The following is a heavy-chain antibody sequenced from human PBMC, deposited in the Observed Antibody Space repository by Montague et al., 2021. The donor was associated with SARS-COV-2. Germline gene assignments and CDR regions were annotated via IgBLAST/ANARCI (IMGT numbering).Heavy chain of an antibody. J-gene: IGHJ4*02. D-gene: IGHD2-15*01. CDR1: GEPISGFF. V-gene: IGHV4-4*07. CDR2: IYASGGT. Sequence: SETLSLTCSVSGEPISGFFCNWIWQPAGKGLEWIGRIYASGGTDXXSALESRVTTSIDTSKQQFHLKVHYVTAADTAMYYCARGVVVAPPVVDYWGRGTLVTVSS. CDR3: ARGVVVAPPVVDY.